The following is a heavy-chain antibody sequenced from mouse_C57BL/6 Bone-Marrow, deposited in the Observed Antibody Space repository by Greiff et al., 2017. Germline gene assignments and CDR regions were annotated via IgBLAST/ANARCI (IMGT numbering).Heavy chain of an antibody. D-gene: IGHD1-1*01. CDR3: ARDYGSSYWYFDV. CDR2: IYPRDGST. CDR1: GYTFTSYD. J-gene: IGHJ1*03. V-gene: IGHV1-85*01. Sequence: QVQLKESGPELVKPGASVKLSCKASGYTFTSYDINWVKQRPGQGLEWIGWIYPRDGSTKYNEKFKGKATVTVDTSSSTAYMELHSLTSEDSAVYFCARDYGSSYWYFDVWGTGTTATVSS.